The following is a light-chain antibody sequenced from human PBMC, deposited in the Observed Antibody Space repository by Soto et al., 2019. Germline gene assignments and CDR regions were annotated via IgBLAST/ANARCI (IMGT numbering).Light chain of an antibody. CDR3: QQSYSTPLFT. CDR2: AAS. V-gene: IGKV1-39*01. Sequence: DIPMTQSPSSLSASVGDRVTITCRASQSISSYLNWYQQKPGKAPKRLIYAASSLHSGVPSRFSRSGSGTDFTLTISSLQPEDFATYYCQQSYSTPLFTFGPGTKVDIK. J-gene: IGKJ3*01. CDR1: QSISSY.